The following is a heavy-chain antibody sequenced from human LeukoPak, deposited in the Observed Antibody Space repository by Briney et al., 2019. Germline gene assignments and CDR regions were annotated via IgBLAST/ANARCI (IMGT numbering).Heavy chain of an antibody. D-gene: IGHD6-6*01. Sequence: GSLRLSCAASGFTVSSNYMSWVRQAPGKGLEWVSAISGSGGSTYYADSVKGRFTISRDNSKNTLYLQMNSLRAEDTAVYYCAKEIMSSSYGWGQGTLVTVSS. CDR2: ISGSGGST. CDR3: AKEIMSSSYG. J-gene: IGHJ4*02. V-gene: IGHV3-23*01. CDR1: GFTVSSNY.